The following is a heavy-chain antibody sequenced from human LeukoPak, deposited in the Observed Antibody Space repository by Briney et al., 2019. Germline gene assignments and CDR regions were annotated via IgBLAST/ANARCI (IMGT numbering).Heavy chain of an antibody. CDR2: IRREGYGGTT. V-gene: IGHV3-49*03. CDR3: TRDHDFWRGPLDV. D-gene: IGHD3-3*01. J-gene: IGHJ6*04. Sequence: HPGGSLRLSCTASGFNFGDYSLSWFRQAPGVGLEWVAFIRREGYGGTTEYAASVKGRFTISRDDSKSIAYLQMNSLKPEDTGVYYCTRDHDFWRGPLDVWGKGTTVTVSS. CDR1: GFNFGDYS.